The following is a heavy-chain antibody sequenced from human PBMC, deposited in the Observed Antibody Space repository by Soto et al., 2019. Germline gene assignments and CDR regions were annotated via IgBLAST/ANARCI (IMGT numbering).Heavy chain of an antibody. CDR2: VYHTGDT. CDR3: ARGIVSAGGNHYSDP. CDR1: GGTVAGSNW. J-gene: IGHJ5*02. D-gene: IGHD2-15*01. V-gene: IGHV4-4*02. Sequence: PSETLSLTCGVSGGTVAGSNWWLWVRQSPGSCVEWIGNVYHTGDTNLNASLQSRVTLSVDKSNNQFSLRRECLAAADSAVYFFARGIVSAGGNHYSDPWGPGALVTASS.